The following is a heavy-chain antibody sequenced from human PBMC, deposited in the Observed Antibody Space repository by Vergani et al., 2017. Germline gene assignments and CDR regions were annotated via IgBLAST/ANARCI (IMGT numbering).Heavy chain of an antibody. CDR3: AHIDVDTAMVGNGMDV. J-gene: IGHJ6*02. V-gene: IGHV2-5*02. CDR2: IYWDDDK. Sequence: QITLKESGPTLVKPTQTLTLTCTFSGFSLSTSGVGVGWIRQPPGKALEWLALIYWDDDKRYSPSLKSRLTITKDTSKNQVVLTMTNMDPVDTATYYCAHIDVDTAMVGNGMDVWGQGTTVTVSS. CDR1: GFSLSTSGVG. D-gene: IGHD5-18*01.